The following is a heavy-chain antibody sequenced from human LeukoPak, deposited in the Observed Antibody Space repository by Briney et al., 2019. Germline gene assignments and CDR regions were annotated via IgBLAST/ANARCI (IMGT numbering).Heavy chain of an antibody. Sequence: ASVKVSCKASGYTFTDYYIHWVRQAPGQGLQWMGWISPNSGGTKYAQKFQGRVTMTRDTSISTAYMELSRLRSDDTAVYYCAREREDILTGYRTFDYWGQGTLVTVSS. CDR1: GYTFTDYY. D-gene: IGHD3-9*01. CDR3: AREREDILTGYRTFDY. CDR2: ISPNSGGT. J-gene: IGHJ4*02. V-gene: IGHV1-2*02.